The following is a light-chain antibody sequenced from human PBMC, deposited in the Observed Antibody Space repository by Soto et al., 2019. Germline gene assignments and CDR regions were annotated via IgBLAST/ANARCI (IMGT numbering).Light chain of an antibody. CDR3: RKYNSAPFT. CDR1: QGITNS. Sequence: DIQMTQSPSSLSASVGDRVTITCRASQGITNSLAWYQQKPGKIPKLMIYAASTLQSWVPSRFSGSGSGTDFTLTISSLQPEDVATYYCRKYNSAPFTFGPGTKVHIK. J-gene: IGKJ3*01. V-gene: IGKV1-27*01. CDR2: AAS.